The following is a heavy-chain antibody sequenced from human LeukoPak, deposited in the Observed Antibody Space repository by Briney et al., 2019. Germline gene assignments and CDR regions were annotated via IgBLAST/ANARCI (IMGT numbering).Heavy chain of an antibody. V-gene: IGHV3-21*01. CDR2: ISSSSSYI. Sequence: PGGSLRLSCAASGYTFSSYSMNWVRRAPGKGLEWVSSISSSSSYIYYADSVKGRFTISRDNAKNSLYLQMNSLRAEDTAVYYCASSGITGTGFDYWGQGTLVTVSS. CDR3: ASSGITGTGFDY. D-gene: IGHD1-20*01. J-gene: IGHJ4*02. CDR1: GYTFSSYS.